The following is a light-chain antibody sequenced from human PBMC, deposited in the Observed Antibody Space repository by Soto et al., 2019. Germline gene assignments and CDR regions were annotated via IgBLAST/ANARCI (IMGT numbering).Light chain of an antibody. Sequence: EIVMTQSPATLSVSPGERATLSCRASQSISNKVGWYQQKPGQAPRLLIYGASTRATGVPPRFSGSGSGTEFTLPISSLQSEDFAVYYCQQYNIWSSITFGQGTRLEIK. CDR1: QSISNK. V-gene: IGKV3-15*01. J-gene: IGKJ5*01. CDR2: GAS. CDR3: QQYNIWSSIT.